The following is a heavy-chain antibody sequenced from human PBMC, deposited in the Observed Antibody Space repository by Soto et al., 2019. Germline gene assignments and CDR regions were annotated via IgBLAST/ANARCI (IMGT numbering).Heavy chain of an antibody. CDR3: ARDSAYYYGSGSYWYYYGMDV. J-gene: IGHJ6*02. D-gene: IGHD3-10*01. CDR1: GGTFSSYA. CDR2: IIPIFGTA. Sequence: QVQLVQSGAEVKKPGSSVKVSCKASGGTFSSYAISWVRQAPGQGLEWMGGIIPIFGTANYAQKFQGRVTITADESTSTASMELSSLRSEDTAVYYCARDSAYYYGSGSYWYYYGMDVWGQGTTVTVSS. V-gene: IGHV1-69*01.